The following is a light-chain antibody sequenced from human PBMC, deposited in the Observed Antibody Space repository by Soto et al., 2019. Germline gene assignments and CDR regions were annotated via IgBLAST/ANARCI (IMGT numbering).Light chain of an antibody. Sequence: EVVLTQSPGTLSLSPGERATLSCRASQTVSSSHLAWYQQKPGQAPRLVLYSASDRATDIPDRFSGSGSGTDFTLTISRLEPEDFAVYYCQQYGTSPPKYTFGQGTKLEIK. CDR3: QQYGTSPPKYT. V-gene: IGKV3-20*01. CDR2: SAS. J-gene: IGKJ2*01. CDR1: QTVSSSH.